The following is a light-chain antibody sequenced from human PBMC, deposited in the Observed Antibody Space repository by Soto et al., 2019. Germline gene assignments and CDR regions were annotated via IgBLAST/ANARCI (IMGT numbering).Light chain of an antibody. Sequence: DIQMTQSPSSLSASVGDSVTITCRASQSINIYLSWYQQKPGKAPKLLINVASTLQSGVPSRFSGSGSGTEFTLAISSMQPEDSATYYCHQSFSTPQTFGGGTRGRSN. CDR2: VAS. CDR1: QSINIY. V-gene: IGKV1-39*01. CDR3: HQSFSTPQT. J-gene: IGKJ4*01.